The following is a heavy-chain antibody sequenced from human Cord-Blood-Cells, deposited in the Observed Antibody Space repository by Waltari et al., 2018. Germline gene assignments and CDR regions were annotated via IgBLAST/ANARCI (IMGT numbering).Heavy chain of an antibody. Sequence: EVQLVESGGGLVQPGGSLRLSCAASGFTFSSYSMNWVRQAPGKGLEWVSYISSSSSTIYYADSVKGRFPISRDNAKNSLYLQMNSLRDEDTAVYYCARDLGYDSSHSYFDYWGQGTLVTVSS. CDR1: GFTFSSYS. D-gene: IGHD3-22*01. J-gene: IGHJ4*02. CDR3: ARDLGYDSSHSYFDY. CDR2: ISSSSSTI. V-gene: IGHV3-48*02.